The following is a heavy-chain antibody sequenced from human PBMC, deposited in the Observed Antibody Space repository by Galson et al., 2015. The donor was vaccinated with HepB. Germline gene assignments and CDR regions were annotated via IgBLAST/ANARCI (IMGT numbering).Heavy chain of an antibody. CDR3: ARSPTVTSASDY. D-gene: IGHD4-17*01. J-gene: IGHJ4*02. V-gene: IGHV1-3*01. Sequence: KYSQKFQDRVTITRDTSARTAYMDLSSLRPEDTALYYCARSPTVTSASDYWGQGTLLIVSS.